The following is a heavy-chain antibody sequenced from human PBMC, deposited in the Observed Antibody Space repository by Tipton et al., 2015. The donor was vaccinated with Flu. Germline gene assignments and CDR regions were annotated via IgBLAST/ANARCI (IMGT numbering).Heavy chain of an antibody. CDR3: ARQGAAPISYYYYYMDV. CDR1: GGSVSSGSYY. Sequence: TLSLTCTVSGGSVSSGSYYWSWIRQPPGKGLEWIGYIYYSGSTNYNPSLKSRVTISVDTSKNQFSLKLSSVTAADTAVYYCARQGAAPISYYYYYMDVWGKGTTVTVSS. J-gene: IGHJ6*03. D-gene: IGHD6-25*01. V-gene: IGHV4-61*01. CDR2: IYYSGST.